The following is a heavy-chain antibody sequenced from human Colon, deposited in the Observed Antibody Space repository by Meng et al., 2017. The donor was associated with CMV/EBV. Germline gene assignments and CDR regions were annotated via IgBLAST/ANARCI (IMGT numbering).Heavy chain of an antibody. J-gene: IGHJ4*02. CDR2: INWNGGIT. Sequence: VQLGESGGVIVRPGESLRLSCATSGFTFDDYAMGWVRQVPGKGLEWVCGINWNGGITGYADSVKGRFTISRDNAKNSLFLQMNSLRAEDTAVYFCVKDDQGDSDLLFYFESWGQGTLVTVSS. CDR1: GFTFDDYA. D-gene: IGHD4-17*01. CDR3: VKDDQGDSDLLFYFES. V-gene: IGHV3-20*04.